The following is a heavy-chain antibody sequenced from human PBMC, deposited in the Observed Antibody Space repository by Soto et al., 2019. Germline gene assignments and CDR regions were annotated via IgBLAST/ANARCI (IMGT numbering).Heavy chain of an antibody. Sequence: GGSLKIFCRGSGYSFTSYWIGCVRRMPGKGLVWMGIIYPSDSDTTDSASFQGQITTAADKSISTAYLQWSSLKASDTALYYSARPVTGDYFDYWGQGTLVTVSS. J-gene: IGHJ4*02. D-gene: IGHD2-21*02. CDR2: IYPSDSDT. V-gene: IGHV5-51*01. CDR1: GYSFTSYW. CDR3: ARPVTGDYFDY.